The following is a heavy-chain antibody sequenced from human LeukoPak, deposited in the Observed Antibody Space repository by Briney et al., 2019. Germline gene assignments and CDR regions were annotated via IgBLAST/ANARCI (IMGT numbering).Heavy chain of an antibody. D-gene: IGHD3-10*01. CDR2: IYYSGTT. CDR3: AKHDYYGSLNWFDP. V-gene: IGHV4-39*01. CDR1: GGSLNSPNYY. J-gene: IGHJ5*02. Sequence: SETLSLTCIVSGGSLNSPNYYWGWIRQPPGKGLEWIGTIYYSGTTYYNPSLKSRLTISVDTSKNQFSLKLTSVTAADTAVYYCAKHDYYGSLNWFDPWGQGTLITVSS.